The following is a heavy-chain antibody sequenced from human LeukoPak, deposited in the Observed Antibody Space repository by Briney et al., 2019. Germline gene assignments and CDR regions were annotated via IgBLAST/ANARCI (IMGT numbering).Heavy chain of an antibody. CDR1: GFTVSSND. CDR2: IYSGGST. V-gene: IGHV3-53*01. D-gene: IGHD3-10*01. Sequence: PGGSLRLSCAASGFTVSSNDMSWVRQAPGKGLECISVIYSGGSTDYADSVKGRLTISRDNSKNTLYLQMNSLRAEDTAVYYCASLSDPGSGSYYAVGDYWGQGTLVTVSS. CDR3: ASLSDPGSGSYYAVGDY. J-gene: IGHJ4*02.